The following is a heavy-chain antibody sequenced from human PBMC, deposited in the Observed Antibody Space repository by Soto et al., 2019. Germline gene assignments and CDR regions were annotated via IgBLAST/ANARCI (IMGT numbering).Heavy chain of an antibody. CDR2: INSDGSST. D-gene: IGHD3-16*02. Sequence: GSLRLSCAASVFTFSSYWMHWVRQAPGKGLVWVSRINSDGSSTSYADSVKGRFTISRDNAKNTLYLQMNSLRAEDTAVYYCASLSDYVWGSYRPYWGQGTLVTVSS. CDR1: VFTFSSYW. CDR3: ASLSDYVWGSYRPY. J-gene: IGHJ4*02. V-gene: IGHV3-74*01.